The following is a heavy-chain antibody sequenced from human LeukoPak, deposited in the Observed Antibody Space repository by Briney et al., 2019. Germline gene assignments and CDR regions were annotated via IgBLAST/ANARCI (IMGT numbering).Heavy chain of an antibody. CDR3: ARDGDAYNFDF. CDR2: INDNGAKT. CDR1: GFAFYDYA. V-gene: IGHV3-23*01. J-gene: IGHJ4*02. Sequence: PRGSLRLSCAASGFAFYDYAMSWVRQPPGKGLEWVSGINDNGAKTFYADSVKGRLTISRDNSRSTLYLQMNSLRADDTAVYYCARDGDAYNFDFGGQGALVTVSS. D-gene: IGHD5-24*01.